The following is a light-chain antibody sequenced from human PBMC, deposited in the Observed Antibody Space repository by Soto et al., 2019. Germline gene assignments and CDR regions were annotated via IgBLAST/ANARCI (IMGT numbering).Light chain of an antibody. CDR3: QQYHNSYVT. V-gene: IGKV3-20*01. Sequence: VLTQSPVTLSLSPGERATLSCRASQSVSSSYLAWYQQKPGQAPRLLIYGASNRATGVPDRFSGSGSGTDFTLTITRLEPEDFAVYYCQQYHNSYVTFGQGTKVDIK. CDR1: QSVSSSY. J-gene: IGKJ1*01. CDR2: GAS.